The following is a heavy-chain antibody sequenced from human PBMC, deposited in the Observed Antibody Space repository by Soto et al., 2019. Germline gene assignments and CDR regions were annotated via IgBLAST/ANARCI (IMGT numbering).Heavy chain of an antibody. CDR3: ARRYGDYLDY. D-gene: IGHD4-17*01. Sequence: SETLSLTCTVSGGSISSYYWSWIRQPPGKGLEWIGYIYYSGSTTYNPSLKSRVTISVDTSKNQFSLKLSSVTAADTAVYYCARRYGDYLDYWGQGTLVTVSS. CDR1: GGSISSYY. V-gene: IGHV4-59*08. J-gene: IGHJ4*02. CDR2: IYYSGST.